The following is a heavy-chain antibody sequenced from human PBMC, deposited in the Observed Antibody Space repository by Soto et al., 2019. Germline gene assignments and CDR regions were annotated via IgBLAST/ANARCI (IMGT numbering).Heavy chain of an antibody. CDR3: ARSQGSSTSLEIYYYYYYGMDV. J-gene: IGHJ6*02. Sequence: QVQLVQSGAAVKKPGSSVKVSCKASGGTFGSYAISWVRQAPGQGLEWMGGIIPIPGTANYAQKFQGRVTIAADESTSTAYMELSSLRSDDTAVYYCARSQGSSTSLEIYYYYYYGMDVWGQGTTVTVSS. CDR1: GGTFGSYA. D-gene: IGHD2-2*01. CDR2: IIPIPGTA. V-gene: IGHV1-69*01.